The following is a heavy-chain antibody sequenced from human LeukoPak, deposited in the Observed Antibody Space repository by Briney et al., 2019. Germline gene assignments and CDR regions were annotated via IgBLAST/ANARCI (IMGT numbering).Heavy chain of an antibody. V-gene: IGHV3-33*01. CDR1: GFTFSSYG. CDR3: ARERVTGTSYYYYYGMDV. CDR2: IWHDGSNK. Sequence: GGSLRLSCAASGFTFSSYGMHWVRQAPGKGLEWVAVIWHDGSNKYYAASVKGRFTISRDNSKNTLYLQMNSLRAEDTAVYYCARERVTGTSYYYYYGMDVRGQGTTVTVSS. J-gene: IGHJ6*02. D-gene: IGHD6-19*01.